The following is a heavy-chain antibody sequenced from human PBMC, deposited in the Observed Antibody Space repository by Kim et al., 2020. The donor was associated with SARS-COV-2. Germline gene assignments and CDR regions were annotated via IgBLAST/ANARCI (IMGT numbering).Heavy chain of an antibody. CDR2: IKSKTDGGTT. CDR1: GFTFSNAW. V-gene: IGHV3-15*01. J-gene: IGHJ3*02. D-gene: IGHD1-26*01. Sequence: LSLTCAASGFTFSNAWMSWVRQAPGKGLEWVGRIKSKTDGGTTDYAAPVKGRFTISRDDSKNTLYLQMNSLKTEDIAVYYCTTGTSGSYWEGGYDAFDIWGQGTMVTVSS. CDR3: TTGTSGSYWEGGYDAFDI.